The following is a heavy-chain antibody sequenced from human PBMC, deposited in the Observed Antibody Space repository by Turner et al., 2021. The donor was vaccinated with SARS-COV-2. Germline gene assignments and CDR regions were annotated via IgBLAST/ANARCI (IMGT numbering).Heavy chain of an antibody. CDR1: GFTLSRYG. D-gene: IGHD3-22*01. V-gene: IGHV3-33*01. CDR2: IWYDGSNK. Sequence: QVQLVESGGGLVQPGRSLRLSCAASGFTLSRYGMHWVRQAPGKGLEWVAVIWYDGSNKYYADSVKGRFTISRDNSKNTLYLQMNSLRAEDMAVYYCARDHYYDSSGYTLDAFDIWGQGTLVTISS. J-gene: IGHJ3*02. CDR3: ARDHYYDSSGYTLDAFDI.